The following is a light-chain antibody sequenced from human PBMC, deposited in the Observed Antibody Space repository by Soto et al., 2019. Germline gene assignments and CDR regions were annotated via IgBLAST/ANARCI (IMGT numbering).Light chain of an antibody. J-gene: IGKJ1*01. V-gene: IGKV1-39*01. CDR1: QSISSY. Sequence: DIQMTQSSSSLSASVGDRVTITCRASQSISSYLNWYQQKPGKAPKLLIYAASSLQSGVPSRFSGSGSGTDFTLAISGLQPEDFAIYYCQQSYITPWTFGQGTKVDIK. CDR2: AAS. CDR3: QQSYITPWT.